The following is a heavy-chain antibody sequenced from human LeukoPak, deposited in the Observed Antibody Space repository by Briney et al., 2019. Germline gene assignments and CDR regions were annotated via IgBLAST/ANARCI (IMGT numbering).Heavy chain of an antibody. CDR2: INSDGSSA. V-gene: IGHV3-74*01. J-gene: IGHJ4*02. D-gene: IGHD2-2*01. Sequence: GGSLRLSCAVSGFTFSSYWMHWVRQAPGKGLVWVSRINSDGSSASYADSVKGRFTISRDNAKNTLYLQMNSLRVEDTAVYYCASHCSSTSCLDYWGQGTLVTVSS. CDR3: ASHCSSTSCLDY. CDR1: GFTFSSYW.